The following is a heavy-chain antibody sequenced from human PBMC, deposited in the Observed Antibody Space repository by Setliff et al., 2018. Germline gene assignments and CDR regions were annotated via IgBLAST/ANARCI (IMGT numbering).Heavy chain of an antibody. CDR1: GGSISSGGYY. J-gene: IGHJ3*02. D-gene: IGHD4-17*01. CDR3: ARDPLTTNRRRAFDI. CDR2: IYYSGST. Sequence: SETLSLTCTASGGSISSGGYYWSWIRQHPGKGLEWIGYIYYSGSTYYNPSLKNRVTISVDTSKNQFSLKLSSVTAADTAVYYCARDPLTTNRRRAFDIWGQGTMVTVSS. V-gene: IGHV4-31*03.